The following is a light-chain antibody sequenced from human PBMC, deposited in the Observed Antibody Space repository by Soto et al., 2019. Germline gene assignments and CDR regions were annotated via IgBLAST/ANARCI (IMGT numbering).Light chain of an antibody. J-gene: IGKJ4*01. CDR2: GAS. CDR1: QSVTSNY. Sequence: EIVLTQSPGTLSLSPGERATLSCRASQSVTSNYLAWYQQKPGQTPRLLIYGASNRATGIPDRFSGGGSGTDFTLTIIRLEPEDVPVYYCQQYASSVLTFGGGTKVEIK. V-gene: IGKV3-20*01. CDR3: QQYASSVLT.